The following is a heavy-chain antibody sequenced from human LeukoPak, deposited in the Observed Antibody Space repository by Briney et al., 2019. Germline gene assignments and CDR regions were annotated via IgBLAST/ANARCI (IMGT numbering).Heavy chain of an antibody. V-gene: IGHV1-18*01. CDR3: ARDTIIVIPAAHLPSNGFDP. J-gene: IGHJ5*02. CDR2: ISAYNGNT. D-gene: IGHD2-2*01. CDR1: GYTFTSYG. Sequence: ASVKVSCKASGYTFTSYGISWVRQAPGQGLEWMGWISAYNGNTNYAQNLQGRVTMTTDTSTNTAYMELRSLRSDDTAVYYCARDTIIVIPAAHLPSNGFDPWGQGTLVTVSS.